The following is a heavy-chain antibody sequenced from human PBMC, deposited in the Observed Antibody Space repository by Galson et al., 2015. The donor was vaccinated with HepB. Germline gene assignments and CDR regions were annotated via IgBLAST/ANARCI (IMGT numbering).Heavy chain of an antibody. V-gene: IGHV3-15*01. J-gene: IGHJ4*02. CDR1: GFTFSNAW. D-gene: IGHD3-16*02. CDR3: TTDRRVIDYVWGSYRPFDY. Sequence: SLRLSCAASGFTFSNAWMSWVRQAPGKGLEWVGRIKSKTDGGTTDYAAPVKGRFTISRDDSKNTLYLQMNSLKTEDTAVYYCTTDRRVIDYVWGSYRPFDYWGQGTLVTVSS. CDR2: IKSKTDGGTT.